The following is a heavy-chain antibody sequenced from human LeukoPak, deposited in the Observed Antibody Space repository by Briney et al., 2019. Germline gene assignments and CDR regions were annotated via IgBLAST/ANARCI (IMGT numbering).Heavy chain of an antibody. Sequence: ASVKVSCKASGYTFTSYGISWVRQAPGQGLEWMGWISAYNGNTNYAQKLQGRVTMTTDTSTSTAYMELRSLRSDDTAVYYCARDAHPYSSSWYPSPSDYWGQGTLVTVSS. CDR3: ARDAHPYSSSWYPSPSDY. J-gene: IGHJ4*02. V-gene: IGHV1-18*01. CDR1: GYTFTSYG. CDR2: ISAYNGNT. D-gene: IGHD6-13*01.